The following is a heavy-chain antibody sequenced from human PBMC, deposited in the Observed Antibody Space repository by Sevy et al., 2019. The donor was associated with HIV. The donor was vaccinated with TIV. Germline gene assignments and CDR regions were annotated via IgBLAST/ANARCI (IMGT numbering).Heavy chain of an antibody. Sequence: ASVKVSCKVSGYTLSQLSLHWVRQAPGKGLEWMGGFEPEDAETIYAQKFQGRVTMTEDRSTDTAYMELSSLRSEDTAVYFCATTKDYYDSSGSPFDYWGQGTLVTVSS. CDR2: FEPEDAET. CDR1: GYTLSQLS. CDR3: ATTKDYYDSSGSPFDY. D-gene: IGHD3-22*01. V-gene: IGHV1-24*01. J-gene: IGHJ4*02.